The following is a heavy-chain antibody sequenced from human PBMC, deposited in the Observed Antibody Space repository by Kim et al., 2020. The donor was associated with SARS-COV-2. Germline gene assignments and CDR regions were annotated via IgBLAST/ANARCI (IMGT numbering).Heavy chain of an antibody. CDR1: GFTFSSYG. CDR3: ARLAIVVVTADTFDY. CDR2: ISYDGSNK. D-gene: IGHD2-21*02. J-gene: IGHJ4*02. V-gene: IGHV3-33*05. Sequence: GGSLRLSCAASGFTFSSYGMHWVRQAPGKGLEWVAVISYDGSNKYYADSVKGRFTISRDNSKNTLYLQMNSLRAEDTAVYYCARLAIVVVTADTFDYWGQGTLFTVSS.